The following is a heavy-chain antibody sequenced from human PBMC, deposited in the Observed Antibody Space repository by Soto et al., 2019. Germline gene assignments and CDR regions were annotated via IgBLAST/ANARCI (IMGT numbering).Heavy chain of an antibody. CDR1: GYTFTSYG. D-gene: IGHD3-16*01. CDR3: ARSWVTGKGGIDV. V-gene: IGHV1-18*01. CDR2: INGYTDNT. J-gene: IGHJ6*02. Sequence: QVQLVQSGAEVKKPGASVKVSCKASGYTFTSYGLSWVRQAPGQGLEWMGWINGYTDNTNYAQKFQGRVTMTTDTSTNTAYLDLWTLISDDTAVYYCARSWVTGKGGIDVWGQGTTVTVSS.